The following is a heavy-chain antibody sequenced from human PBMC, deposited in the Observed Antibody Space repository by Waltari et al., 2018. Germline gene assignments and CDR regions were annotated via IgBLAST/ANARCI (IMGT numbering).Heavy chain of an antibody. Sequence: LQLQESGPGLVKPSETLSLTCTVSGGSISSSSYYWGWIRQPPGKGLEWVSVIYSGGSTYYADPGKGRFTSSRDNSKDTLYLQMNSLRAEDTAVYYCARGAGIAVARAFDYWGQGTLVTVSS. CDR1: GGSISSSSYY. J-gene: IGHJ4*02. V-gene: IGHV3-53*01. D-gene: IGHD6-19*01. CDR3: ARGAGIAVARAFDY. CDR2: IYSGGST.